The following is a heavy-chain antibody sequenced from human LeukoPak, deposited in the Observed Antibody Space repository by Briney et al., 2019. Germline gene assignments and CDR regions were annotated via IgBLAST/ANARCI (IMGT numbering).Heavy chain of an antibody. CDR2: IYYSGST. CDR3: ARARSTSCYFCFDY. D-gene: IGHD2-2*01. Sequence: PSETLSLTCTVSGGSVSSGSYYWSWIRQPPGKGLEWIGYIYYSGSTNYNPPLKSRVTISVDTSKNQFSLKLSSVTAADTAVYYCARARSTSCYFCFDYWGQGTLVTVSS. V-gene: IGHV4-61*01. J-gene: IGHJ4*02. CDR1: GGSVSSGSYY.